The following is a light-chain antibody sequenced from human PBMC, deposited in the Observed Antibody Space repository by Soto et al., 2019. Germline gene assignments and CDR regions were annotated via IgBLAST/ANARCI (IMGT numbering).Light chain of an antibody. J-gene: IGKJ4*01. Sequence: EIVITQSPATLSGSPGERATLSCGASQSVNIDLALYQQKPGQAPRLLIQGAPTRATGTPASFSGSGSGTESTLPLSTLQSEDLAVYSCQPYTNGPPMGTVAEGTKVDIK. CDR1: QSVNID. CDR3: QPYTNGPPMGT. CDR2: GAP. V-gene: IGKV3-15*01.